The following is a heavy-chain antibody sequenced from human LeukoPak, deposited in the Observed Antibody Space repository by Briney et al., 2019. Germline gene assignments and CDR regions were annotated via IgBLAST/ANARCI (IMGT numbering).Heavy chain of an antibody. CDR1: GFTFSRYW. CDR2: INPDGSTT. J-gene: IGHJ5*02. D-gene: IGHD3-22*01. CDR3: ARVLSGSWDWFDP. V-gene: IGHV3-74*01. Sequence: GGSLRLSCAASGFTFSRYWIHWVRQAPGKGLEGVSRINPDGSTTTYADSVKGRFTISRDNAKNTVYLQMNSLRAEDTAVYYCARVLSGSWDWFDPWGQGTLVTVSS.